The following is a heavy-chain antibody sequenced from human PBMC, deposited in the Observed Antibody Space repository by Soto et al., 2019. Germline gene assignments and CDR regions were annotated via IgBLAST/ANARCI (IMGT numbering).Heavy chain of an antibody. J-gene: IGHJ4*02. Sequence: PGGSLRLSCAASGFTCSSYDMHWVRQAAGKGLEWVSAIGTAGDTYYPGSVRGRFTISRENAKNSLYLQMNSLRAGDTAAYYCARGEVGAAHFDYWGLGTLVTVSS. CDR1: GFTCSSYD. CDR2: IGTAGDT. D-gene: IGHD2-15*01. CDR3: ARGEVGAAHFDY. V-gene: IGHV3-13*01.